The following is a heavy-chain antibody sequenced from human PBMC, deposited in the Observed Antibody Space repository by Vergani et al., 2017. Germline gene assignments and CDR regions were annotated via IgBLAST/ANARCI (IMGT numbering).Heavy chain of an antibody. J-gene: IGHJ6*03. CDR3: AKSRDFYYYMDV. CDR2: ISGSGGST. Sequence: EVQLVESGGGLVKPGGSLRLSCAASGFTSSSYAMIWVRQAPGKGLEWVSGISGSGGSTYYADSVKGRFTISRDNSKNTLYLQMNSLRAEDTAVYYCAKSRDFYYYMDVWGKGTTVTVSS. CDR1: GFTSSSYA. V-gene: IGHV3-23*04.